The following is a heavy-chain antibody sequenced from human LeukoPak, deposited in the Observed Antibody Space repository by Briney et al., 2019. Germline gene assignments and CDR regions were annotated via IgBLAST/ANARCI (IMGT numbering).Heavy chain of an antibody. CDR3: TTDFGGYDSETFFDY. CDR1: GFTFSNAW. D-gene: IGHD5-12*01. Sequence: PGGSLRLSCAASGFTFSNAWMSWVRQAPGKGLEWVGRIKSKTDGGTTDYAAPVKGRFTISRDDSENTLYLQMNSLKTEDTAVYYCTTDFGGYDSETFFDYWGQGTLVTVSS. V-gene: IGHV3-15*01. J-gene: IGHJ4*02. CDR2: IKSKTDGGTT.